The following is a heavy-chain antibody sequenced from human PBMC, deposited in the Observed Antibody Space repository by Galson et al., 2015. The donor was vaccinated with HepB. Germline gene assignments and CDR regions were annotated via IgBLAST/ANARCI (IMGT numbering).Heavy chain of an antibody. V-gene: IGHV3-11*01. CDR1: GFTFSDYY. Sequence: SLRLSCAASGFTFSDYYISWIRRAPGKVLEWVSYISSSGSTIYYADSVKGRFTISRDNAKNSLYLQMNSLSAEDTAVYYCARSLIGDIVVVPAAAEYNLFDPWGQATLVTVSS. D-gene: IGHD2-2*01. CDR3: ARSLIGDIVVVPAAAEYNLFDP. J-gene: IGHJ5*02. CDR2: ISSSGSTI.